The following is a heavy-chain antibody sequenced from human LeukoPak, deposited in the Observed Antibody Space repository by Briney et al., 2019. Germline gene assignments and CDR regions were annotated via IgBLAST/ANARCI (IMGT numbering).Heavy chain of an antibody. CDR3: ARDWGLVDMTPFDY. D-gene: IGHD5-24*01. CDR1: GFTFSDYY. J-gene: IGHJ4*02. CDR2: ISSSGSTI. V-gene: IGHV3-11*04. Sequence: GGSLRLSCAASGFTFSDYYMSWIRQAPGKGLEWVSYISSSGSTIYYADSVKGRFTISRDNAKNSLYLQMNSLRAEDTAAYYCARDWGLVDMTPFDYWGQGTLVTVSS.